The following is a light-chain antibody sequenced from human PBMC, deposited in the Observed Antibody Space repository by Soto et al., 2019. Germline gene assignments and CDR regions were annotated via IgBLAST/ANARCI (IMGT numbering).Light chain of an antibody. CDR1: RSNIGRNI. J-gene: IGLJ7*01. Sequence: QSVLTQPPSASGTPGQRVTISCSGSRSNIGRNIVNWYQQIPGTAPKLVIYSDDQRPSGVPDRFSGSKFGTSASLVISGLQSEDEADYYCVAWDDNLNGAVFGGGTQLTVL. V-gene: IGLV1-44*01. CDR3: VAWDDNLNGAV. CDR2: SDD.